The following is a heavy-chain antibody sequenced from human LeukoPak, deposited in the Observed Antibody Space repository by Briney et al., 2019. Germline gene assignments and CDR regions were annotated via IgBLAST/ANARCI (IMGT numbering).Heavy chain of an antibody. J-gene: IGHJ4*02. Sequence: ASVKVSCKASGYTFTGYYMHWVRQAPGQGLEWMGWINPNSGGTNYAQKFQGRVTITRNTSISTAYMELSRLRSDDTAVYYCARSGGYYGFWVYWGQGTLVTVSS. CDR3: ARSGGYYGFWVY. CDR2: INPNSGGT. V-gene: IGHV1-2*02. CDR1: GYTFTGYY. D-gene: IGHD3-3*01.